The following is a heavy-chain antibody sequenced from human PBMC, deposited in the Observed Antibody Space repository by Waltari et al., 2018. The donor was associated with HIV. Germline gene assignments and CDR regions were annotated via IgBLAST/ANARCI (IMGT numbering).Heavy chain of an antibody. Sequence: VQLRESGPGLVRPSQTLSLTCTVSGASIVSGGYNYNWVRQPAGKGLEGIGRISTSGSVNDNPSLTRRVTISIDTSKNRVSLKLNSVTAADTAVYYCARDEIVSSPHYYGLDVWGQGTTVIVSS. CDR3: ARDEIVSSPHYYGLDV. CDR2: ISTSGSV. CDR1: GASIVSGGY. D-gene: IGHD6-13*01. J-gene: IGHJ6*02. V-gene: IGHV4-61*02.